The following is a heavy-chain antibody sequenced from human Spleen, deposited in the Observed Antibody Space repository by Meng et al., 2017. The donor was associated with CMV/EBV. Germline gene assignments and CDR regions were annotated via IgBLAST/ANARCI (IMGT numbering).Heavy chain of an antibody. CDR1: GXTFSSYA. CDR2: IIPIFGTA. J-gene: IGHJ4*02. V-gene: IGHV1-69*12. D-gene: IGHD6-13*01. Sequence: QVPLXQTXXXVKXPXSSXXVSCKASGXTFSSYAISWVRQAPGQGLEWMGGIIPIFGTANYAQKFQGRVTITADESTSTAYMELSSLRSEDTAVYYCARRQQLGPFDYWGQGTLVTVSS. CDR3: ARRQQLGPFDY.